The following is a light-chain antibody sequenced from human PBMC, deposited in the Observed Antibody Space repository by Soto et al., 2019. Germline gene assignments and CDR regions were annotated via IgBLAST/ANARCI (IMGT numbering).Light chain of an antibody. CDR3: QQYSTYPWT. J-gene: IGKJ1*01. Sequence: DIQFTQSPSTLSASVGYRVSITCRASQSISTWLAWYQQKPGKAPKLLIFDDSSLESRVSSRFSGRGSGTQFTLTISSLQPDDFANYSCQQYSTYPWTFGQGAKVEFK. CDR2: DDS. V-gene: IGKV1-5*01. CDR1: QSISTW.